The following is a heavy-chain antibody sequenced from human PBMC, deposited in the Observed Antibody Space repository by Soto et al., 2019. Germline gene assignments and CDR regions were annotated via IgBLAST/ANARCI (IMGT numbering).Heavy chain of an antibody. CDR1: GFTFSSYG. CDR3: AKAREDESSPDY. CDR2: ISYDGSNK. V-gene: IGHV3-30*18. D-gene: IGHD6-13*01. Sequence: GGSLRLSCAASGFTFSSYGMHWVRQVPGKGLEWVAVISYDGSNKYYADSVKGRFTISRDNSKNTLYLQMNSLRAEDTAVYYCAKAREDESSPDYWGQGALVTVSS. J-gene: IGHJ4*02.